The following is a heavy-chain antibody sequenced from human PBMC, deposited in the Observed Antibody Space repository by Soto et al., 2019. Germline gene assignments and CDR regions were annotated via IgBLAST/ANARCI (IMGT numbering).Heavy chain of an antibody. CDR1: GFTFRRFW. V-gene: IGHV3-7*01. Sequence: PGGSLRLSCAASGFTFRRFWMTWVRQSPGKGLEWMANINGDGSGTNYVDSVKGRFTISRDNAKNSLYLQMNSLRPEDTALYFCVRDCSPDRVPVSYDALDLWGQGTMVTVSS. CDR3: VRDCSPDRVPVSYDALDL. CDR2: INGDGSGT. D-gene: IGHD3-3*01. J-gene: IGHJ3*01.